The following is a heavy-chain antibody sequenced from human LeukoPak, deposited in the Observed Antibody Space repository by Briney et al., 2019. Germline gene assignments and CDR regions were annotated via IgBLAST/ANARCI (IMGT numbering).Heavy chain of an antibody. J-gene: IGHJ4*02. CDR3: ARALIYNSGTPFAS. D-gene: IGHD1-1*01. Sequence: ASVNVSCKASGYTFTGYFMHGVRQAPGQGPDGMGVINPKSGVTRYGQRFQGRVTMTRDTSINTVNMELTSLRSDDSAVYYCARALIYNSGTPFASWGQGTLVTVSS. CDR2: INPKSGVT. V-gene: IGHV1-2*02. CDR1: GYTFTGYF.